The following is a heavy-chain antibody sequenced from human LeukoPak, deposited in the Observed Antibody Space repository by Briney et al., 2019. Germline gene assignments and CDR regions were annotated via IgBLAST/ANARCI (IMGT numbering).Heavy chain of an antibody. CDR1: GGSISSYY. CDR2: IYYSGST. J-gene: IGHJ2*01. V-gene: IGHV4-59*01. D-gene: IGHD1-26*01. CDR3: ARDRTERIFDL. Sequence: SETLSLTCTVSGGSISSYYWSWIRQPPGKGLEWIGYIYYSGSTNYNPSLKSRVTISVDPSKNQFSLKLSSVTAADTAVYYCARDRTERIFDLWGRGTLVTVSS.